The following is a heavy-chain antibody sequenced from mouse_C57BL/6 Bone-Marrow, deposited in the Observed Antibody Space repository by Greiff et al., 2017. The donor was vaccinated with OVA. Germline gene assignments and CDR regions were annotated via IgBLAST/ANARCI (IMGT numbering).Heavy chain of an antibody. Sequence: QVQLQQPGAELVKPGASVKMSCKASGYTFTSYWITWVKQRPGQGLEWIGDIYPGSGSTNYNEKFKGKATLTVDTSSSTAYMQLSSLTSEDSAVYYCARESIYYDYVVDYWGQGTTLTVSS. CDR3: ARESIYYDYVVDY. V-gene: IGHV1-55*01. CDR1: GYTFTSYW. J-gene: IGHJ2*01. D-gene: IGHD2-4*01. CDR2: IYPGSGST.